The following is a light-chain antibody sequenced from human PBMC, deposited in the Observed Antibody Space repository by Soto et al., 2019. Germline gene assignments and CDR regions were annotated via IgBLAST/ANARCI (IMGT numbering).Light chain of an antibody. Sequence: EIVMTQSPATMSVSPGERATLSCRASQSVSSNLAWYQHKPGQAPRXLIYGASTRATGIPARFSGSGSGTEFTLTISSLRSEDCEVYYCQQYNNWPRTFGQGTKVDIK. CDR3: QQYNNWPRT. CDR2: GAS. CDR1: QSVSSN. J-gene: IGKJ1*01. V-gene: IGKV3-15*01.